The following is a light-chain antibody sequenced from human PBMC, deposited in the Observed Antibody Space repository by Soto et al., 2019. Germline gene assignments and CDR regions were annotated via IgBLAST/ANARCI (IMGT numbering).Light chain of an antibody. J-gene: IGKJ1*01. Sequence: DIQITQSPSTLSASVGDRGTISCRASQGISSYLAWYQQTQGKAPKLLVYAASTLQSGVPSRFRGSGSGTEFTLTISSLQPEDFETYYCQQFNNYPRTFGQGTKVDIK. CDR3: QQFNNYPRT. CDR2: AAS. V-gene: IGKV1-9*01. CDR1: QGISSY.